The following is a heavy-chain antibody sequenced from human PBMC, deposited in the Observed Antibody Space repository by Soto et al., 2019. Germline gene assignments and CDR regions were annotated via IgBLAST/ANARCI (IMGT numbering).Heavy chain of an antibody. D-gene: IGHD4-17*01. CDR1: GFTVSSNY. V-gene: IGHV3-53*04. Sequence: EVQLVESGGGLVQPGGSLRLSCAASGFTVSSNYMSWVPQAPGNGLEWVSVIYSGGSTYYADSVKGRFTISRHTSKNTLYLLMNSLRAEDTAVYYCARDFRPPYGVRYFDYWGQGTLVTVSS. J-gene: IGHJ4*02. CDR3: ARDFRPPYGVRYFDY. CDR2: IYSGGST.